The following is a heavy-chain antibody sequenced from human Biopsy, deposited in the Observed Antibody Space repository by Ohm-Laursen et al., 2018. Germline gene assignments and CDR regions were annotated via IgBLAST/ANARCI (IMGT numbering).Heavy chain of an antibody. J-gene: IGHJ2*01. CDR3: ARHAPSYSGSYWRYFDL. CDR1: GDSIRNYY. Sequence: TLSLTCPVSGDSIRNYYWSWIRQAAGKGLEWIGRIYPGGGTIYNPYLKSRVTMSVDTSKNHFSLNLNSVTAADTAVYYCARHAPSYSGSYWRYFDLWGRGTLVTVSS. D-gene: IGHD1-26*01. CDR2: IYPGGGT. V-gene: IGHV4-4*07.